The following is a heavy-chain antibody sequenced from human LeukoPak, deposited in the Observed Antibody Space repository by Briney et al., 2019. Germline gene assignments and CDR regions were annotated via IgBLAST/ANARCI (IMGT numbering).Heavy chain of an antibody. D-gene: IGHD6-13*01. CDR1: GFTFSSYS. V-gene: IGHV3-21*01. J-gene: IGHJ5*02. Sequence: GGSLRLSCAASGFTFSSYSMTWVRQAPGKGLEWVSSISSSSSYIYYADSVKGRFTISRDNAKNSLYLQMNSLRAEDTAVYYCARGGYNLEDRYSSSWYRNWFDPWGQGTLVTVSS. CDR3: ARGGYNLEDRYSSSWYRNWFDP. CDR2: ISSSSSYI.